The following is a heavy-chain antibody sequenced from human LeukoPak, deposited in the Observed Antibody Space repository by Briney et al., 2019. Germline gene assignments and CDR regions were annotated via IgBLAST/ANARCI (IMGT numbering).Heavy chain of an antibody. CDR2: IHVDANEI. CDR1: GFTFSDEG. Sequence: GGSLRLSCAASGFTFSDEGMHWVRQAPGKGLEWVSFIHVDANEIYYADSVKGRFTISRDSSKNTLHLQMNSLRPDDTAVYYCARGGCCSRTTGTTWGYYFDYWGQGTLVTVSS. CDR3: ARGGCCSRTTGTTWGYYFDY. D-gene: IGHD1-1*01. V-gene: IGHV3-30*02. J-gene: IGHJ4*02.